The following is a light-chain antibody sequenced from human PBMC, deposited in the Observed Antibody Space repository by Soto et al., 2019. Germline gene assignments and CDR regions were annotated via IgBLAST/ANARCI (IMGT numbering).Light chain of an antibody. CDR3: QQYNFWPPLT. V-gene: IGKV3-15*01. J-gene: IGKJ4*01. CDR2: DAS. Sequence: EIVMTQSPATLSVSPVERATLSCRASQSVNSNLAWYRQKPGQAPRLLISDASTRATGVPARFSGSGSVTEFTLTISSLQSEDSGIYDCQQYNFWPPLTFGGGTKVEIK. CDR1: QSVNSN.